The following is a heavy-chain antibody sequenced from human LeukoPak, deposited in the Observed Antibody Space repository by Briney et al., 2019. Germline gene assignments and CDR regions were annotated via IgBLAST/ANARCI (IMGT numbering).Heavy chain of an antibody. V-gene: IGHV3-30*04. CDR3: ARVGPYYYGSGSRSFDY. J-gene: IGHJ4*02. CDR1: GFTFSSYA. D-gene: IGHD3-10*01. CDR2: ISYDGSNK. Sequence: GRSLRLSCAASGFTFSSYAMHWVRQAPGKGLEWVAVISYDGSNKYYADSVKGRFTISRDNSKNTLYLQMNSLRAEDTAVYYCARVGPYYYGSGSRSFDYWGQGTLVTVSS.